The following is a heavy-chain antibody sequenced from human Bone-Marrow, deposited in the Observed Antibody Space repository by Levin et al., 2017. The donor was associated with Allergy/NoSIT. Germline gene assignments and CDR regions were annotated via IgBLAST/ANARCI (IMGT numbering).Heavy chain of an antibody. Sequence: GESLKISCAASGFTFSTYGLHWVRQAPGKGLEWVAVILYDGTNKYYADSVKGRFTISRDNSKNTVYLQMNSLRVEDTAVYYCAKSWNTYFFFNYMDVWGKGTTVTVSS. J-gene: IGHJ6*03. CDR1: GFTFSTYG. CDR2: ILYDGTNK. D-gene: IGHD1/OR15-1a*01. CDR3: AKSWNTYFFFNYMDV. V-gene: IGHV3-30*18.